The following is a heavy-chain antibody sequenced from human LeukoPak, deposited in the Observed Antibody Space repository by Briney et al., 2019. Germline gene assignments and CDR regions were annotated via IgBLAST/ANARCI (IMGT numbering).Heavy chain of an antibody. J-gene: IGHJ4*02. D-gene: IGHD5-12*01. V-gene: IGHV1-2*02. CDR2: INPNSGGT. CDR1: GYTFTSYG. Sequence: ASVKVSCKASGYTFTSYGISWVRQAPGQGLEWMGWINPNSGGTNYAQKFQGRVTMTRDTSISTAYMELSRLRSDDTAVYYCARHSGYDPTGDWGQGTLVTVSS. CDR3: ARHSGYDPTGD.